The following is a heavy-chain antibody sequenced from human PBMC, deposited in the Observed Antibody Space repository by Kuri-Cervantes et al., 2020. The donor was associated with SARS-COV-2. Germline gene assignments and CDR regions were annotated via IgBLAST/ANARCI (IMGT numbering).Heavy chain of an antibody. CDR3: AMATISWYFDY. Sequence: SETLSLTCTVSGGSISSSSYYWGWIRQPPGKGLEWIGSIYYSGSTYYNPSLKSRVTISVDTSKNQFSLKLSSVTAADTAVYYCAMATISWYFDYWGQGTLVTVSS. CDR1: GGSISSSSYY. V-gene: IGHV4-39*01. D-gene: IGHD5-24*01. CDR2: IYYSGST. J-gene: IGHJ4*02.